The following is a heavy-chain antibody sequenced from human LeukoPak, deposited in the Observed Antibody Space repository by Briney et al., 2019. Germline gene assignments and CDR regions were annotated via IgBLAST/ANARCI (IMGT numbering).Heavy chain of an antibody. CDR1: GFTFDDYA. CDR3: AKAGYSYGPDAFDI. V-gene: IGHV3-9*01. CDR2: ISWNSGSI. J-gene: IGHJ3*02. Sequence: PGGSLRLSCAASGFTFDDYAMHWVRQAPGKGLEWVSGISWNSGSIGYADSVKGRFTISRDNAKNSLYLQMNRLRVEDTALYYCAKAGYSYGPDAFDIWGQGTMVTVSS. D-gene: IGHD5-18*01.